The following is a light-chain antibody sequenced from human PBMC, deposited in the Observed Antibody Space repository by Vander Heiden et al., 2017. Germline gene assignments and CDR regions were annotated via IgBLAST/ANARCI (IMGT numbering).Light chain of an antibody. CDR1: SSNVESNT. CDR3: AAWDDTLKGV. J-gene: IGLJ3*02. Sequence: QSVLPQPPSASGTPGQRVTISCSGSSSNVESNTVNWYQQLPGTAPKLLIYGNSQRPSGVPDRFSGSKSGTSASLAISGLQAEDEADYYCAAWDDTLKGVFGGGTKLTVL. CDR2: GNS. V-gene: IGLV1-44*01.